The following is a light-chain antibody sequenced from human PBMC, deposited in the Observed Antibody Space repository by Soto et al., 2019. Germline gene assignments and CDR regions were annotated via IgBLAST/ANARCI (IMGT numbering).Light chain of an antibody. Sequence: EIVMTQSPGTLSVSPGERATLSCRAGQGVTTNFAWYQQKSGQSPRLLIYDVSIRATGVPARFSGTGSETDFTLTISGLQAEDSAVYFCQHYNNWPFSFGQGTRLEIK. V-gene: IGKV3-15*01. J-gene: IGKJ5*01. CDR2: DVS. CDR1: QGVTTN. CDR3: QHYNNWPFS.